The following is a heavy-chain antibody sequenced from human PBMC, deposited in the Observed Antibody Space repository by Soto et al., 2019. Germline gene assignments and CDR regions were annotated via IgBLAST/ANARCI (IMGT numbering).Heavy chain of an antibody. CDR1: GYTFSSYG. Sequence: QVQLVQSGAEVKKPGASVKVSCKASGYTFSSYGISWVRQAPGHGLEWVGWVSAYNGNTNYAQKLQGRVTMTTDTSTTTAHMELRSLRSDNTAVYYCARDSGADYDVLTGYYPFDSWGQGTLVTVSS. CDR2: VSAYNGNT. J-gene: IGHJ4*02. CDR3: ARDSGADYDVLTGYYPFDS. D-gene: IGHD3-9*01. V-gene: IGHV1-18*01.